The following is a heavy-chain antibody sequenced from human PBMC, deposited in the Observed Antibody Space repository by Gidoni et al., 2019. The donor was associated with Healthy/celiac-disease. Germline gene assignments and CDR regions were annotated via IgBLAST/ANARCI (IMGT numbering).Heavy chain of an antibody. J-gene: IGHJ4*02. Sequence: QVQLQQWGAGLLKPSETLSLTCAVYGGSFSGYYWSWIRQPPGKGLEWIGEINHSGSTNYNPSLKSRVTISVDTSKNQFSLKLSSVTAADTAVYYCAGGRTRTGFYSGSYLKSTVRPYYFDYWGQGTLVTVSS. CDR1: GGSFSGYY. V-gene: IGHV4-34*01. D-gene: IGHD1-26*01. CDR2: INHSGST. CDR3: AGGRTRTGFYSGSYLKSTVRPYYFDY.